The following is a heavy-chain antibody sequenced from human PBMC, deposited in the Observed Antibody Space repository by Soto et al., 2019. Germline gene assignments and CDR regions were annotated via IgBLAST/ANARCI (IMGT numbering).Heavy chain of an antibody. J-gene: IGHJ6*02. D-gene: IGHD3-3*01. Sequence: GASVKVSCKASGYTFTGYYMHWVRQAPGQGLEWMGWVNPNSGGTNYAQKFQGWVTMTRDTSISTAYMELSRLRSDDTAVYYCARANYAFWSGLPSYYYGMDVWGQGTTVTVSS. CDR2: VNPNSGGT. CDR1: GYTFTGYY. V-gene: IGHV1-2*04. CDR3: ARANYAFWSGLPSYYYGMDV.